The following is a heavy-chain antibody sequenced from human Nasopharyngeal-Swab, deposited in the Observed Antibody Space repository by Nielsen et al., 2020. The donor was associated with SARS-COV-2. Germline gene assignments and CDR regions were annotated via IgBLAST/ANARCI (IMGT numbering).Heavy chain of an antibody. Sequence: GESLKISCAASGSTFSSYAMHWVRQAPGKGLEWVAVISYDGSNKYYADSVKGRFTISRDNSKNTLYLQMNSLRAEDTAVYYCASSIAAAVQHWGQGTLVTVSS. V-gene: IGHV3-30-3*01. D-gene: IGHD6-6*01. J-gene: IGHJ1*01. CDR2: ISYDGSNK. CDR1: GSTFSSYA. CDR3: ASSIAAAVQH.